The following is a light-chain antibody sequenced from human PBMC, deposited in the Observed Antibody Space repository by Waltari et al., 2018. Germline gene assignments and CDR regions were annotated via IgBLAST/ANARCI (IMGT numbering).Light chain of an antibody. CDR3: AAWDESLNGLV. V-gene: IGLV1-36*01. CDR1: SSNIGRNG. CDR2: NDE. Sequence: QSALTQPPSVSEAPRQRVTISCSGGSSNIGRNGVNWYQQLPGMPPKLLSSNDELLFAGVSGRFSGSKSGTSASLAISGLRSDDEADYYCAAWDESLNGLVFGGGTKLTV. J-gene: IGLJ2*01.